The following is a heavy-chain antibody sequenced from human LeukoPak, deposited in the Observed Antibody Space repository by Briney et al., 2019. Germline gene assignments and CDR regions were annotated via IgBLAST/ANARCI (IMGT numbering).Heavy chain of an antibody. D-gene: IGHD2-15*01. J-gene: IGHJ4*02. CDR1: GFTFSSYA. CDR2: ISGSGGST. Sequence: GGSLRLSCAASGFTFSSYAMSWVRQAPGKGLEWVSAISGSGGSTYYADSVKGRFTISRDNSKNTLYLQMNSLRAEDTAVYYCAKWPRYCSGGSCYGSGGYYWGQGILVTVSS. V-gene: IGHV3-23*01. CDR3: AKWPRYCSGGSCYGSGGYY.